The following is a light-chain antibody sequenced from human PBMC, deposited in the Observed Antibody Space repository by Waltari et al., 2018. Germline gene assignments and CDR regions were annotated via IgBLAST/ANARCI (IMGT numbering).Light chain of an antibody. J-gene: IGKJ4*01. CDR1: QSIDTY. V-gene: IGKV3-11*01. CDR2: DAS. Sequence: EIVLTQSTATLSLSPGERATLSCRASQSIDTYLAWYQHKPGQAPRLLIYDASNRATGIPARFTGSGSGTDFTLTISSLEPEDFAVYYCQQRSRWPTFGGGTKVEIK. CDR3: QQRSRWPT.